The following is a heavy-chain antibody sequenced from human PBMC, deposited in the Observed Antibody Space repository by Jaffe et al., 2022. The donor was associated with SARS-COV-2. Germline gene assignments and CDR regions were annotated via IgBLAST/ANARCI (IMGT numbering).Heavy chain of an antibody. J-gene: IGHJ4*02. Sequence: QITLKESGPTLVKPTQTLTLTCTFSGFSLSTSGVGVGWIRQPPGKALEWLALIYWDDDKRYSPSLKSRLTITKDTSKNQVVLTMTNMDPVDTATYYCAHTTSGSIAAAGTENFDYWGQGTLVTVSS. CDR3: AHTTSGSIAAAGTENFDY. CDR1: GFSLSTSGVG. CDR2: IYWDDDK. D-gene: IGHD6-13*01. V-gene: IGHV2-5*02.